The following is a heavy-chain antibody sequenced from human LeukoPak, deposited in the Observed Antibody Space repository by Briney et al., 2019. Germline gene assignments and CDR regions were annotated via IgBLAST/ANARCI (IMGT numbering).Heavy chain of an antibody. Sequence: PSETLSLTCTVSGGSISSHYWSWIRQPPGKGLEWIGYIYYSGSTNYNPSLKSRVTISVDTSKNQFSLKLSSVTAADTAVYYCASGGPYYFDYWGQGTLVTVSS. CDR2: IYYSGST. D-gene: IGHD3-16*01. CDR3: ASGGPYYFDY. V-gene: IGHV4-59*11. J-gene: IGHJ4*02. CDR1: GGSISSHY.